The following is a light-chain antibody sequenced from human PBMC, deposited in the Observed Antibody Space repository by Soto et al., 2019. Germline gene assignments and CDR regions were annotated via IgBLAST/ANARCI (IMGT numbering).Light chain of an antibody. CDR2: DAS. J-gene: IGKJ5*01. Sequence: EIVLTQSPATLSLSPGERATLSCRASQSVSSYLAWYQQKPVQAPRLLIYDASNRATGIPARFSGSGSGTDFTLPISSLEPEDFAAYSCQQRSNWPPITFGQGTRLEIK. CDR3: QQRSNWPPIT. V-gene: IGKV3-11*01. CDR1: QSVSSY.